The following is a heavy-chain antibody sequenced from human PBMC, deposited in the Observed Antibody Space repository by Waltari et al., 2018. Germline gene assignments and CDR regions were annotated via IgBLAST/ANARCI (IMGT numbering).Heavy chain of an antibody. J-gene: IGHJ4*02. CDR3: VCSSSFTSRSKVFDY. CDR1: GYTFPSYD. Sequence: QVQLVQSGAELKKPGASVQVSCKASGYTFPSYDMNWVRQATGQGREWMGVMNPNSGDAGFAQKFQGRVTMTRDTSISTAYMELSSLRSEDTAVYFCVCSSSFTSRSKVFDYWGQGTPVTVSS. V-gene: IGHV1-8*01. D-gene: IGHD6-13*01. CDR2: MNPNSGDA.